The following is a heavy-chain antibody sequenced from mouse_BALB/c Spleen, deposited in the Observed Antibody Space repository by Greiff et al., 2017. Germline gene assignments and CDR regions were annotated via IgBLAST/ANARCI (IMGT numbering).Heavy chain of an antibody. Sequence: QVQLQQSGAELVRPGASVTLSCKASGYTFTDYEMHWVKQTPVHGLEWIGAIDPETGGTAYNQKFKGKATLTADKSSSTAYMELRSLTSEDSAVYYCTRTASTTATGAWFAYWGQGTLVTVSA. CDR1: GYTFTDYE. D-gene: IGHD1-2*01. V-gene: IGHV1-15*01. J-gene: IGHJ3*01. CDR3: TRTASTTATGAWFAY. CDR2: IDPETGGT.